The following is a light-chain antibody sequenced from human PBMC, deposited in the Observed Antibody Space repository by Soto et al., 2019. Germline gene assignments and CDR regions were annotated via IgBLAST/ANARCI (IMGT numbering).Light chain of an antibody. V-gene: IGKV1-9*01. Sequence: IQLTHSPSSLSASVGDRVTITCQASQGISISLAWYQQQPGKSPKLLIYAASTLQSGVPSRFSGSGSGTDFTFTISRLQPEDFATYYCQQLKSFPLSFGGGTKVDIK. CDR2: AAS. J-gene: IGKJ4*01. CDR1: QGISIS. CDR3: QQLKSFPLS.